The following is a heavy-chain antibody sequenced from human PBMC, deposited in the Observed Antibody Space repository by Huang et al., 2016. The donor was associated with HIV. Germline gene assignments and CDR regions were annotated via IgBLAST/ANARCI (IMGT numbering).Heavy chain of an antibody. D-gene: IGHD6-13*01. Sequence: QVQLVESGGGVVQPGRSLRISCAASGFTFSSYGMHWVRQAPGKGLEWVAVISYDAKTKYYADSVEGRFSISRDNSKTTVYLQLNSLRLEDTAVYYCAKGGSAAAVLDFWGQGTLVTVSS. J-gene: IGHJ4*02. CDR2: ISYDAKTK. CDR1: GFTFSSYG. CDR3: AKGGSAAAVLDF. V-gene: IGHV3-30*18.